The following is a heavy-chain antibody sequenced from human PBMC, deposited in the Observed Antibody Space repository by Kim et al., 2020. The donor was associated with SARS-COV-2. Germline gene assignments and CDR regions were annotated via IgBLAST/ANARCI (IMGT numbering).Heavy chain of an antibody. D-gene: IGHD1-1*01. CDR2: ISGSGGST. J-gene: IGHJ6*02. CDR1: GFTFSSYA. V-gene: IGHV3-23*01. Sequence: GGSLRLSCAASGFTFSSYAMSWVRQAPGKGLEWVSAISGSGGSTYYADSVKGRFTISRDNSKNTLYLQMNSLRAEDTAVYYCAKLQLPGTRDSYGMDVWGQGTTVTVSS. CDR3: AKLQLPGTRDSYGMDV.